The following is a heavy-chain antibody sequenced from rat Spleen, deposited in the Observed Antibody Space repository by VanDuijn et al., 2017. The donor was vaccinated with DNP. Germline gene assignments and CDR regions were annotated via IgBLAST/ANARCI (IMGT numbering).Heavy chain of an antibody. Sequence: EVQLVESGGGLVQPGRSLKLSCAASGFSFSDYYMAWVRQAPTKGLEWVASISYDGGSTYYGDSVKGRFTISRDNAKSCLYLQMDSLRSEDTATYYCTNNWFAYWGQGTLVTVSS. CDR2: ISYDGGST. CDR3: TNNWFAY. J-gene: IGHJ3*01. V-gene: IGHV5-20*01. CDR1: GFSFSDYY.